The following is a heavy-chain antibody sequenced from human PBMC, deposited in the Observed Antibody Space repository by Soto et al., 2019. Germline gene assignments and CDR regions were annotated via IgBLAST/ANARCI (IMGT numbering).Heavy chain of an antibody. CDR2: ISGSGGST. CDR1: GFTFDTYA. Sequence: PGGSLRLSCAASGFTFDTYATSWVRQAPGKGLEWVSGISGSGGSTDYADSVKGRFTISRDNSKNTVSLQMNNLRAEDAAIYYCAKVRSTWYHYYGMDVWGQGTTVTVSS. J-gene: IGHJ6*02. D-gene: IGHD6-13*01. CDR3: AKVRSTWYHYYGMDV. V-gene: IGHV3-23*01.